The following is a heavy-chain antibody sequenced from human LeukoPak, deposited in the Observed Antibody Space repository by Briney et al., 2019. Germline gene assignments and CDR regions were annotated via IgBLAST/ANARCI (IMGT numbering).Heavy chain of an antibody. Sequence: GGSLRLSCAASGFTFSNSAMSWVRQAPGKGLEWVSTISGSGGGTDYADSVKGRFTISRDNSKSTLFLQMNSLRAEDTAVYYCAKRVLRARPGVFGYWGQGTLVTVSS. V-gene: IGHV3-23*01. CDR2: ISGSGGGT. CDR3: AKRVLRARPGVFGY. J-gene: IGHJ4*02. CDR1: GFTFSNSA. D-gene: IGHD3-10*01.